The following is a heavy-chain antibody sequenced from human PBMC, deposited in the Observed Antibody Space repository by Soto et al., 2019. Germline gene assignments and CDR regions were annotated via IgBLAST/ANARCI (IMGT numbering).Heavy chain of an antibody. J-gene: IGHJ6*02. CDR3: ARSQGSSTSLEIYYYYYYGMDV. CDR2: IIPIPGTA. V-gene: IGHV1-69*01. CDR1: GGTFGSYA. Sequence: QVQPVQSGAEVKKPGSSVKVSCKASGGTFGSYAISWVRQAPGQGLEWMGGIIPIPGTANYAQKFQGRVTIAAYESTSTAYMELSSLRSEYTAVYYCARSQGSSTSLEIYYYYYYGMDVWGQGTTVTVSS. D-gene: IGHD2-2*01.